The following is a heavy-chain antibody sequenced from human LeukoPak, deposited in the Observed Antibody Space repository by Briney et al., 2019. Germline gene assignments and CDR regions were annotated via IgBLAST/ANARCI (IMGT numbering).Heavy chain of an antibody. CDR2: ISSSSSYI. Sequence: GGSLRLSCAASGFTFSGYTMNWIRQSPGEGLEWVSSISSSSSYIYYADSVKGRFTISRDNAKNSVYLQMNSLRAEDTAVYYCARVRQWEPPDYWGQGTLVTVSS. CDR1: GFTFSGYT. CDR3: ARVRQWEPPDY. D-gene: IGHD1-26*01. V-gene: IGHV3-21*01. J-gene: IGHJ4*02.